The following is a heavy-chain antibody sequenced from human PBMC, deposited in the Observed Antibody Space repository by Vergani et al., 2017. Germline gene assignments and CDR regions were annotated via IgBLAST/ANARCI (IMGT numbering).Heavy chain of an antibody. Sequence: QVQLQESGPGLVKPSETLSLTCTVSGGSISSYYWSWIRQPPGKGLEWIGYIYYSGSTNYNPSLNSRVTISVDTSKNQFSLKLSSVTAADTAVYYCAGGPVGYYYDGMDVWGQGTTVTVSS. CDR1: GGSISSYY. D-gene: IGHD3-16*01. V-gene: IGHV4-59*08. CDR2: IYYSGST. J-gene: IGHJ6*02. CDR3: AGGPVGYYYDGMDV.